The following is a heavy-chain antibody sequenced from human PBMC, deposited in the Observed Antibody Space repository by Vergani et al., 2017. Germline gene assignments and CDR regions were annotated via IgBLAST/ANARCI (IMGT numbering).Heavy chain of an antibody. D-gene: IGHD2-2*01. CDR2: IYYSGST. V-gene: IGHV4-39*01. J-gene: IGHJ3*02. CDR1: GGPISSSSYY. Sequence: QLQLQESGPGLVKPSETLSLTCTVSGGPISSSSYYWGWVRQPPGKGLGWVGSIYYSGSTYYNPSRKRRVTISVDTYKNLFSLKLSSVTAADTAVYYCARGTRLYRAFDIWGQGTMVTVSS. CDR3: ARGTRLYRAFDI.